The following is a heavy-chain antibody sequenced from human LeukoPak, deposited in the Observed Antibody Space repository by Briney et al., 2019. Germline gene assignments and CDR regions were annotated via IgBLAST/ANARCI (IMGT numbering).Heavy chain of an antibody. D-gene: IGHD3-16*02. CDR3: ARRDYVWGSYRPFDY. CDR2: INHSGST. Sequence: PSETLSLTCAVYGGSFGGYYWSWIRQPPGKGLEWIGEINHSGSTNYNPSLKSRVTISVDTSKNQFSLKLSSVTAADTAVYYCARRDYVWGSYRPFDYWGQGTLVTVSS. V-gene: IGHV4-34*01. J-gene: IGHJ4*02. CDR1: GGSFGGYY.